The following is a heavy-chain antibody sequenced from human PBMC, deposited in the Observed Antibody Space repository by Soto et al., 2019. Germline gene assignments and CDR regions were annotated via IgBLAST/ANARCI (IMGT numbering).Heavy chain of an antibody. CDR3: ARGATHASSWYFWFDP. CDR1: GGTFSTYP. V-gene: IGHV1-69*01. D-gene: IGHD6-13*01. Sequence: QVKLVQSGAEVRMPGSSVKVSCKASGGTFSTYPINWVRQAPGQGLECMGGIIPLVGTTNYAQKFKGSVTLTADESTSTADMELSSLRAEDAAVYYCARGATHASSWYFWFDPWGQGTPVTVSS. J-gene: IGHJ5*02. CDR2: IIPLVGTT.